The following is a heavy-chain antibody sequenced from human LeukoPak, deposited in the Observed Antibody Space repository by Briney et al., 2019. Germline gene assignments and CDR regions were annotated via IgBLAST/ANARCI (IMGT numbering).Heavy chain of an antibody. CDR3: ARESSGSYYNYSFDY. Sequence: SETLSLTCTVSGGSISSYYWSWIRQPPGKGLECIGHVYYSGSTDYNPSLKSRLTISVDSSMNQFSLKLSSVTAADTAVYYCARESSGSYYNYSFDYWGQGTLVTVSS. CDR1: GGSISSYY. V-gene: IGHV4-59*12. D-gene: IGHD3-10*01. J-gene: IGHJ4*02. CDR2: VYYSGST.